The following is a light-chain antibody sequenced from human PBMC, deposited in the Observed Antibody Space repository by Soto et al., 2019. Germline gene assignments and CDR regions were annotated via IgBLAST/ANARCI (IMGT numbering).Light chain of an antibody. V-gene: IGKV3-20*01. CDR1: QSVSRSY. CDR2: GAS. J-gene: IGKJ3*01. Sequence: IVLTQSPGTLSLSPGERATLSCRASQSVSRSYLAWYQQKPGQAPRLLIYGASSRATGIPDRFSGSGSGTDFTLTISKLEPEDSAVYYCQQYDGSPPFTFGPGTKVAIK. CDR3: QQYDGSPPFT.